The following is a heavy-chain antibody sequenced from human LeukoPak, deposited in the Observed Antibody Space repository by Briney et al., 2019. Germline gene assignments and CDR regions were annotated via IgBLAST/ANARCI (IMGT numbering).Heavy chain of an antibody. V-gene: IGHV3-21*01. Sequence: GGSLRLSCAASGLTFSSYSMNWVRQAPGKGLEWVSSISSSSSYIYYADSVKGRFTISRDNAKNSLYLQMNSLRAEDTAVYYCARDDGEATVVTFDYWGQGTLVTVSS. J-gene: IGHJ4*02. CDR2: ISSSSSYI. CDR1: GLTFSSYS. D-gene: IGHD4-23*01. CDR3: ARDDGEATVVTFDY.